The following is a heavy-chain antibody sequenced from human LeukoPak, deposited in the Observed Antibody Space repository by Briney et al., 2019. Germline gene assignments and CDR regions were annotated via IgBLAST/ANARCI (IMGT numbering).Heavy chain of an antibody. V-gene: IGHV4-34*01. CDR3: ARTSSGWYQY. Sequence: SETLSLTCAVYGGSFSGYYWSLIRQPPGKGLEWIGEINHSGSTNYNPSLKSRVTISVDTSKNQFSLKLSSVTAADTAVYYCARTSSGWYQYWGQGTLVTVSS. CDR2: INHSGST. J-gene: IGHJ4*02. D-gene: IGHD6-19*01. CDR1: GGSFSGYY.